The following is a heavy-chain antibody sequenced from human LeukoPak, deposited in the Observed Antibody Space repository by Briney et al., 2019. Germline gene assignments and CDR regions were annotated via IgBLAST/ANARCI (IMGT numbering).Heavy chain of an antibody. CDR1: GFTFSSYW. Sequence: KPGGSLRLSCAASGFTFSSYWMSWVRQAPGTGLKWVSRIYRDGSTTDYADSVKGRFSISRDNSKNTLYLDMNSLRAGDTAVYYCARDLSWFGELFPFDYWGQGTLVTVSS. J-gene: IGHJ4*02. D-gene: IGHD3-10*01. CDR2: IYRDGSTT. CDR3: ARDLSWFGELFPFDY. V-gene: IGHV3-74*01.